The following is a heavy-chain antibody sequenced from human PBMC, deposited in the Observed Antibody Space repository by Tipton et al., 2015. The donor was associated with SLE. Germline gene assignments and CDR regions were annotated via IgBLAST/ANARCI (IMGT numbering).Heavy chain of an antibody. CDR1: GFTFSNAW. CDR2: IRSKAYGGTT. CDR3: TRASNWGSKGVFDI. D-gene: IGHD7-27*01. J-gene: IGHJ3*02. Sequence: SLRLSCAASGFTFSNAWMSWVRQAPGKGLEWVGFIRSKAYGGTTEYAASVKGRFTISRDDSKSIAYLQMNSLKTEDTAVYYCTRASNWGSKGVFDIWGQGTMVTVSS. V-gene: IGHV3-49*04.